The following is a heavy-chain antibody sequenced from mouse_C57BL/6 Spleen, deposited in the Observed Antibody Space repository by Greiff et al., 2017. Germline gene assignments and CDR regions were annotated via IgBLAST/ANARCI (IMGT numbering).Heavy chain of an antibody. J-gene: IGHJ3*01. CDR3: ARPVSNYWFAD. V-gene: IGHV5-17*01. CDR2: ISSGSSTI. D-gene: IGHD2-5*01. CDR1: GFTISDYG. Sequence: EVKVIESGGGLVKPGGSLKLSCAASGFTISDYGMHWVRQAPEKGLEWVAYISSGSSTIYYAATVKGRFTISRDNAKNTLFLQMTSLRSEDTAMYYCARPVSNYWFADWGKGTLVTVSA.